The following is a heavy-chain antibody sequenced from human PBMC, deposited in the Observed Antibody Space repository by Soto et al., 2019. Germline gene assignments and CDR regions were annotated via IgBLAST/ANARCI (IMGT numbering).Heavy chain of an antibody. CDR3: ARDSRGYDYVWGSYYGMDV. V-gene: IGHV1-18*01. D-gene: IGHD3-16*01. CDR2: ISTSNGNT. Sequence: QVQLVQSGAEVKKPGASVKVSCKVSGYTLTSYGLSWVRQAPGQGLEWMGWISTSNGNTNYAQNLQGRVTMTPDTSTTTAYMELRSLRSDDTAVYYCARDSRGYDYVWGSYYGMDVWGQGTTVTVSS. CDR1: GYTLTSYG. J-gene: IGHJ6*02.